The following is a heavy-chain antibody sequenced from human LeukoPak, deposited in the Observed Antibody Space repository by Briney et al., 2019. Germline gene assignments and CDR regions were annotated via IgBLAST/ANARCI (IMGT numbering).Heavy chain of an antibody. J-gene: IGHJ4*02. Sequence: SETLSLTCTVSGGSISTTNYYWGWLRQPPGKGVEWIGTIYYSGSTYYNPSLKSRVTISVNTSKNQFSLKLSSVTAADTAVYYCARASGSRPFDYWGQGTLVTVSS. CDR1: GGSISTTNYY. CDR3: ARASGSRPFDY. V-gene: IGHV4-39*01. CDR2: IYYSGST. D-gene: IGHD1-26*01.